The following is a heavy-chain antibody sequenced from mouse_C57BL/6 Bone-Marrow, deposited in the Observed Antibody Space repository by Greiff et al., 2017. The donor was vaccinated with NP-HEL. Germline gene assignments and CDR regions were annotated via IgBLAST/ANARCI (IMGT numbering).Heavy chain of an antibody. CDR3: TTDDYGSSSYWYFDV. J-gene: IGHJ1*03. CDR2: IDPENGDT. CDR1: GFNIKDDY. D-gene: IGHD1-1*01. V-gene: IGHV14-4*01. Sequence: EVQLQQSGAELVRPGASVKLSCTASGFNIKDDYMHWVKQRPEQGLEWIGWIDPENGDTEYASKFQGKATITADTSSNTAYLQLSSLTSEDTAVYYCTTDDYGSSSYWYFDVWAQGPRSPSPQ.